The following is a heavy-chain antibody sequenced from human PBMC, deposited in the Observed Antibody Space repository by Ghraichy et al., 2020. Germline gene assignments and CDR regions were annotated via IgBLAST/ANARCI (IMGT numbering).Heavy chain of an antibody. J-gene: IGHJ5*02. V-gene: IGHV5-51*01. Sequence: GESLNISCKGSGYSFTSYWIGWVRQMPGKGLEWMGIIYPGDSDTRYSPSFQGQVTISADKSISTAYLQWSSLKASDTAMYYCARRNARAVAGGCFDPWGQGTLVTVSS. CDR3: ARRNARAVAGGCFDP. CDR2: IYPGDSDT. D-gene: IGHD6-19*01. CDR1: GYSFTSYW.